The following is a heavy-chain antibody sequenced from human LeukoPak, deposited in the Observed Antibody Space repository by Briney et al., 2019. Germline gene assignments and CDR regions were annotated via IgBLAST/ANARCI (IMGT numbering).Heavy chain of an antibody. CDR1: GFTFSSYW. V-gene: IGHV3-74*01. J-gene: IGHJ6*03. CDR3: ARDAVRFLEWLPFPYYYYYMDV. CDR2: INSDGSST. Sequence: SCAASGFTFSSYWMHWVRHAPGKGLVWVSRINSDGSSTIYADSVKGRFTISRDNAKNTLYLQMNSLRGEDTAVYYCARDAVRFLEWLPFPYYYYYMDVWGKGTTVTVSS. D-gene: IGHD3-3*01.